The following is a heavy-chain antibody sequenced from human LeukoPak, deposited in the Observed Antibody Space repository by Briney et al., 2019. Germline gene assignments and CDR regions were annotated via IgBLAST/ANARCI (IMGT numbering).Heavy chain of an antibody. V-gene: IGHV4-30-4*01. J-gene: IGHJ4*02. CDR3: ARVIVGATYHFDY. Sequence: PSETLSLTCTVSGGSISSGDYYWSWIRQPPGKGLEWIGYIYYSGSAYYNPSLKSRVTISVDTSKNQFSLKLSSVTAADTAVYYCARVIVGATYHFDYWGQGTLVTVSS. CDR2: IYYSGSA. CDR1: GGSISSGDYY. D-gene: IGHD1-26*01.